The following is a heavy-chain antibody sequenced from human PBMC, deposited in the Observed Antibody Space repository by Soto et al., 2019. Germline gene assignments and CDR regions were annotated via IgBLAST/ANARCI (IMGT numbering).Heavy chain of an antibody. V-gene: IGHV3-30*18. CDR3: AKDRTGSWTFDY. D-gene: IGHD1-26*01. CDR1: GFTFSSYG. CDR2: ISYDASGK. J-gene: IGHJ4*02. Sequence: QVQLVESGGGVVQPGRSLRISCAVSGFTFSSYGMHWVRQAPGKGLEWVAIISYDASGKYYADSVKGRFTISRDNSKNTLYLQMNSLRPEDTAVYYCAKDRTGSWTFDYWGQGTLVTVSS.